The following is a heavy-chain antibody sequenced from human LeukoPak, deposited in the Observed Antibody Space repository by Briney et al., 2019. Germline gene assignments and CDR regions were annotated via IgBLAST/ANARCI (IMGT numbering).Heavy chain of an antibody. CDR3: AKDRTAGASYWYFDL. Sequence: GGSLRLSCVASGVTLSNYAMSWARQAPGKGLEWVSGISSSGSGGNTYYADSVKGRFTISRDSSRNTLFLHMNTLRAEDTAIYHCAKDRTAGASYWYFDLWGRGTLVTVSS. D-gene: IGHD1-26*01. V-gene: IGHV3-23*01. CDR1: GVTLSNYA. J-gene: IGHJ2*01. CDR2: ISSSGSGGNT.